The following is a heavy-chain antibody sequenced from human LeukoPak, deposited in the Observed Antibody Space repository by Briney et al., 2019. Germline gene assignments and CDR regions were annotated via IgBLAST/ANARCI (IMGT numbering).Heavy chain of an antibody. J-gene: IGHJ4*02. D-gene: IGHD3-16*01. CDR2: IRSDGTTT. V-gene: IGHV3-74*01. CDR3: ARAPQYDGTNPPYYLDY. Sequence: PGGSLRLSCEASGFTLSSYWMHWVRQAPGKGLVWVSRIRSDGTTTSYADSVKGRFTIYRDSAKNTLYLQMDSLRADDTAVYYCARAPQYDGTNPPYYLDYWGQGTLVTVSS. CDR1: GFTLSSYW.